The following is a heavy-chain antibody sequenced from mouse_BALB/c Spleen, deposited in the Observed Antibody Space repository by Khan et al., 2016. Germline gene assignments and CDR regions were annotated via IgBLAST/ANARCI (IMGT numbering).Heavy chain of an antibody. Sequence: QVQLKESGPGLVAPSQSLSITCAVSGFSLTTYGVHWVRQPPGKGLEWLGVIWAGGTTNYNSAFMSSLTISRDNSKSQVFLKINILQSDDTAVYYCARSTTGVAIPLDYWGQGTTLTVSS. CDR1: GFSLTTYG. CDR2: IWAGGTT. V-gene: IGHV2-9*02. J-gene: IGHJ2*01. D-gene: IGHD1-1*01. CDR3: ARSTTGVAIPLDY.